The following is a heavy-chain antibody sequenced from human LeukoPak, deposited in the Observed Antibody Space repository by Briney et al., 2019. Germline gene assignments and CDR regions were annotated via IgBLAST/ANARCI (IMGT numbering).Heavy chain of an antibody. Sequence: GGSLRLSCAASGLSLSVNYMTWVRQSPGKGLEWLSNIYRDGNTYYADSVNGRFSISRDDYKNTLYLEMNSLRAEDTALYYCARYAFRAVDIWGQGSMVTVSS. J-gene: IGHJ3*02. V-gene: IGHV3-53*01. CDR1: GLSLSVNY. CDR3: ARYAFRAVDI. D-gene: IGHD3-3*02. CDR2: IYRDGNT.